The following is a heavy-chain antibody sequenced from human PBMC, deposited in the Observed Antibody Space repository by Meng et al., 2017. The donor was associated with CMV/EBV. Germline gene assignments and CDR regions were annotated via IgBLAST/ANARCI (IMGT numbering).Heavy chain of an antibody. CDR2: INYSGST. D-gene: IGHD3-22*01. J-gene: IGHJ4*02. V-gene: IGHV4-34*01. CDR1: GGYCSGYY. CDR3: ARVWDSGWDY. Sequence: EQLQQWGAGVLKSWATLSLTCALYGGYCSGYYWRWIRQPQGKGLEWIGEINYSGSTNYNPSLKSRVSISVDTSKNQFSLKLSSVTAADTAVYYCARVWDSGWDYWGQGTLVTVSS.